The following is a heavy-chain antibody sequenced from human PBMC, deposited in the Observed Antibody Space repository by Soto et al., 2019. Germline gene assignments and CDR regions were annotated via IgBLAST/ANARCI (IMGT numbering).Heavy chain of an antibody. J-gene: IGHJ6*02. CDR3: AKDRSDYYGSGSYSYYYYYGMDV. CDR2: ISWNSGSI. CDR1: GFTFDDYA. V-gene: IGHV3-9*01. Sequence: GGSLRLSCAASGFTFDDYAMHWVRQAPGKGLEWVSGISWNSGSIGYADSVKGRFTISRDNAKNSLYLQMNSLGAEDTAVYYCAKDRSDYYGSGSYSYYYYYGMDVWGQGTTVTVSS. D-gene: IGHD3-10*01.